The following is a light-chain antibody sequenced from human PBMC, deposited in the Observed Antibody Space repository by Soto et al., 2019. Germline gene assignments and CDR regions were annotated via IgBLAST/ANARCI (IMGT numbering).Light chain of an antibody. CDR1: QSVSSF. CDR3: QQRSNWPTLT. CDR2: DAS. V-gene: IGKV3-11*01. Sequence: EIVLTQSPATLSLSPGERATLSCRASQSVSSFLAWYQQRPGQAPRLLIYDASNRATGIPARFSGSGSGTVLTLTITSLEPEDFAVYYCQQRSNWPTLTFGGGTKVEIK. J-gene: IGKJ4*01.